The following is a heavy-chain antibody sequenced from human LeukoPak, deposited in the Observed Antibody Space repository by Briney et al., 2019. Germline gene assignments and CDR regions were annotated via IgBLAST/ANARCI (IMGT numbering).Heavy chain of an antibody. CDR1: GFSFSSYE. D-gene: IGHD2-15*01. J-gene: IGHJ3*02. V-gene: IGHV3-48*03. Sequence: GGSLRLSCAASGFSFSSYEMVWVRQAPGTGLEWTSYITGTGNTKYYSDSVRGRFTISRDSAKNSLYLQMDSLRAEDTAVYYCARAICSRGSCYSLVSFDMWGQGTKVTVSS. CDR3: ARAICSRGSCYSLVSFDM. CDR2: ITGTGNTK.